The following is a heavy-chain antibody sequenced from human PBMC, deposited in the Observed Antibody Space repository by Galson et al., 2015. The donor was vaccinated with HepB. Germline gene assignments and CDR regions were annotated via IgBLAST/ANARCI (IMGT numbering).Heavy chain of an antibody. Sequence: SLRLSCAASGFAFSSYGMHWVRQAPGKGLEWVALISYDENYKHYTDSVKGRFTISRDNSKNTVYLQMSSLRAEDTAVYYCAKAIYGMAGTLDVGGHFDYWGQGTLVTVSS. J-gene: IGHJ4*02. V-gene: IGHV3-30*18. CDR3: AKAIYGMAGTLDVGGHFDY. CDR2: ISYDENYK. D-gene: IGHD6-19*01. CDR1: GFAFSSYG.